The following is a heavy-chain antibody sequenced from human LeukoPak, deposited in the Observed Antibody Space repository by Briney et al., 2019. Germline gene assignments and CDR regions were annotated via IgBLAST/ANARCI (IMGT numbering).Heavy chain of an antibody. CDR1: GFTFSDHY. V-gene: IGHV3-72*01. J-gene: IGHJ4*02. CDR2: TRNKANSYTT. D-gene: IGHD1-1*01. CDR3: AKAGSWGTPLDY. Sequence: PGGSLRLSCAASGFTFSDHYMDWVRQAPGKGLEWVGRTRNKANSYTTEYAASVKGRFTISRDDSKNSLYLQMNSLKTEDTAVYYCAKAGSWGTPLDYWGQGTLVTVSS.